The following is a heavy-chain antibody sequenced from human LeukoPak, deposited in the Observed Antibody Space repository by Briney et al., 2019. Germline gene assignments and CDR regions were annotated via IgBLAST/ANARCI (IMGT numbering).Heavy chain of an antibody. J-gene: IGHJ4*02. V-gene: IGHV1-46*01. Sequence: EASVKVSYKASGYTFTSYYMHWVRQAPGQGLEWMGIINPSGGSTSYAQKFQGRVTMTRDMSTSTVYMELSSLRSEDTAVYYCARDLWTVALGYWGQGTLVTVSS. CDR2: INPSGGST. D-gene: IGHD3/OR15-3a*01. CDR1: GYTFTSYY. CDR3: ARDLWTVALGY.